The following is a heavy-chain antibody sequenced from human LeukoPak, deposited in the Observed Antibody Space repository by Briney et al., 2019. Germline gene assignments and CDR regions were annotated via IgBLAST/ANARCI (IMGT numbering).Heavy chain of an antibody. CDR2: IDWDDEK. J-gene: IGHJ4*02. CDR1: GFSLPTSAMC. D-gene: IGHD5-12*01. Sequence: SGPALVKPTRPLSLTCNFSGFSLPTSAMCVSWIRHPSAKPLEWLALIDWDDEKYYITSLKTRLTLSKDTSKNQVVLTMTHMDPVDTATYFCARLFREGGYDFSFDYWGQGTLVTVSS. CDR3: ARLFREGGYDFSFDY. V-gene: IGHV2-70*01.